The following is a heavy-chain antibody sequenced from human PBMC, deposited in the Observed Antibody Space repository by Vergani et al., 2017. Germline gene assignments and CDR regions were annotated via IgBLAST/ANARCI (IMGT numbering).Heavy chain of an antibody. Sequence: EVQLVESGGGLVQPGRSLRLSCAASGFTFDDYAMHWVRQAPGKGLEWVSGISWNSGSIGYADSVKGRFTISRDNAKNSLYLQMNSLIAEDTALYYCAKDTVFDLWGRGTLVTVSS. J-gene: IGHJ2*01. CDR2: ISWNSGSI. V-gene: IGHV3-9*01. CDR3: AKDTVFDL. CDR1: GFTFDDYA.